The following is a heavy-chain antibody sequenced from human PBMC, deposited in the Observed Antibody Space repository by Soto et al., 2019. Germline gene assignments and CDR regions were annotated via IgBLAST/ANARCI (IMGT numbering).Heavy chain of an antibody. CDR1: GYTFTTYY. CDR3: ARGTAWELLSLRAFDY. CDR2: INPSDGSR. J-gene: IGHJ4*02. Sequence: ASGKVSFKASGYTFTTYYMHWVRQAPGQGFEWMGRINPSDGSRGYAQKCQGRVTMTRDPSTSTVYMELSSLRSEDTAVYYCARGTAWELLSLRAFDYWGQGTLVTVSS. D-gene: IGHD1-26*01. V-gene: IGHV1-46*01.